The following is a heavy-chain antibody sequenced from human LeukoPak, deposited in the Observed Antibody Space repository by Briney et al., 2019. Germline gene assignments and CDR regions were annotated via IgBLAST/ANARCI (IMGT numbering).Heavy chain of an antibody. V-gene: IGHV3-23*01. J-gene: IGHJ4*02. CDR1: GFTFSSYS. CDR2: ISGSGGST. D-gene: IGHD4-11*01. CDR3: AKAGYSNYVFRPGYYFDY. Sequence: GGSLRLSCAASGFTFSSYSMNWVRQAPGRGLKWVSAISGSGGSTYYADSVKGRFTISRDNSKNTLYLQMNSLRAEDTAVYYCAKAGYSNYVFRPGYYFDYWGQGTLVTVSS.